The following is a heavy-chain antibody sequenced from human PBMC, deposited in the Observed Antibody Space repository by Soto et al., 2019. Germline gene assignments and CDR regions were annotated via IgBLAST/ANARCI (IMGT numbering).Heavy chain of an antibody. V-gene: IGHV1-69*06. Sequence: QVQLVQSGAEVKKPGSSVKVSCKASGGTFSSYAISWVRQAPGQGLEWMGGIIPIFGTANYAQKFQGRVTITADKSTSTANMELSSLISEDTAVFYCARSSSAPYGMEVCGQGTTVTVSS. CDR2: IIPIFGTA. D-gene: IGHD1-26*01. CDR1: GGTFSSYA. CDR3: ARSSSAPYGMEV. J-gene: IGHJ6*02.